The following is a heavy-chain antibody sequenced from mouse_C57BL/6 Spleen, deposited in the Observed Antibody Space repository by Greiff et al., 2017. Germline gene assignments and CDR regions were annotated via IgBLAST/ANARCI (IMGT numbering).Heavy chain of an antibody. J-gene: IGHJ3*01. D-gene: IGHD2-12*01. CDR3: ARKDYSNDL. CDR2: LSSGGGYT. Sequence: EVKLVESGGDLVKPGGSLQLSCAASGFTFSSYGMSWVRQTPAQRLEWVATLSSGGGYTYSPDSVKGRFTSARDNAKNTLYLQMSSMKSEDTAMYYCARKDYSNDLGGQGTLVTVSA. CDR1: GFTFSSYG. V-gene: IGHV5-6*01.